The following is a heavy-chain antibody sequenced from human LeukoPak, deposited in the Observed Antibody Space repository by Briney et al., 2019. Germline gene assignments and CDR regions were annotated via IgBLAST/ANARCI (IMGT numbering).Heavy chain of an antibody. Sequence: SETLSLTCTVSGGSISSYYWSWLRQPPGKGLEWIGYIYYSGSTNYNPSLKSRVTISVDTSKNQFSLKLSSVTAADTAVYYCARQSKYYYGSGSYYNLDYWGQGTLVTVSS. V-gene: IGHV4-59*08. CDR1: GGSISSYY. J-gene: IGHJ4*02. CDR2: IYYSGST. CDR3: ARQSKYYYGSGSYYNLDY. D-gene: IGHD3-10*01.